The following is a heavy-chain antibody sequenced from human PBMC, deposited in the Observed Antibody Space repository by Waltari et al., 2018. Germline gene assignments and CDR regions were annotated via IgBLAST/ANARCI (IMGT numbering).Heavy chain of an antibody. CDR1: GFTFDDYT. D-gene: IGHD2-21*02. CDR3: TRDSVVVTAPFNY. V-gene: IGHV3-49*04. Sequence: EVQLVESGGGLVQPGRSLRLSCIGSGFTFDDYTMSWVRQAPGKGLEWVGFIRRKDYGGKTEYGASVKGRFIISRDDSKSIAYLQMNSLKTEDTAVYYCTRDSVVVTAPFNYWGQGTLVTVSS. CDR2: IRRKDYGGKT. J-gene: IGHJ4*02.